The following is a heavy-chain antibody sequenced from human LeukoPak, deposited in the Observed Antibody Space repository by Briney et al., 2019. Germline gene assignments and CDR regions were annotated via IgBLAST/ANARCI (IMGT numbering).Heavy chain of an antibody. V-gene: IGHV3-23*01. Sequence: GRCLRLACASSGFAFSNSVVIWGRQATGKGLEWVSTLSGSGITTYYADSVKGRFTISRDNSKNTLYLQMNSLRAEDTAVYYCAKGIYSSGWSYFDYWGHGTLVTVSS. J-gene: IGHJ4*01. CDR2: LSGSGITT. CDR3: AKGIYSSGWSYFDY. D-gene: IGHD6-19*01. CDR1: GFAFSNSV.